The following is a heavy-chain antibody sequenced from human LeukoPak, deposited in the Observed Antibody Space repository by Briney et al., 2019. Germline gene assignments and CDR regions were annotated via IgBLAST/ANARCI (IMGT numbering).Heavy chain of an antibody. CDR3: ATASYGSGRRWFDP. CDR1: GGTFSSYA. CDR2: IIPIFGTA. D-gene: IGHD3-10*01. V-gene: IGHV1-69*06. J-gene: IGHJ5*02. Sequence: SVKVSCKASGGTFSSYAISWVRQAPGQGLEWMGGIIPIFGTANYAQKFQGRVTMTEDTSTDTAYMELSSLRSEDTAVYYCATASYGSGRRWFDPWGQGTLVTVSS.